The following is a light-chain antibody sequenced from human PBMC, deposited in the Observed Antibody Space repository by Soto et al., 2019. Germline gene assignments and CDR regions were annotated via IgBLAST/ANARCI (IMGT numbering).Light chain of an antibody. V-gene: IGKV3-11*01. CDR3: HQRQSWPRT. CDR1: QYINTR. Sequence: EIVLTQSPATLSSFPGDRVTLSCRASQYINTRLAWYQHRPGQAPRLLIYQTSIRAAGIPARFSASGSGTDFTLTISDVQPADFALYYCHQRQSWPRTFGQGTKVDIK. J-gene: IGKJ1*01. CDR2: QTS.